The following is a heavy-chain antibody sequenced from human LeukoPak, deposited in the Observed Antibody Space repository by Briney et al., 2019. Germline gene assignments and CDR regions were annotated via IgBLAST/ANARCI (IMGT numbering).Heavy chain of an antibody. V-gene: IGHV4-4*07. J-gene: IGHJ6*03. CDR2: IYTSGST. CDR3: ARDHSQPGRLTTPYYMDV. CDR1: GGSISNYY. D-gene: IGHD4-11*01. Sequence: SETLSLTCTVSGGSISNYYWTWIRQPAGKGLEWIGRIYTSGSTNYNPSLKSRLTMSVDTSRNQFSLKLSSVTAADTAVYYCARDHSQPGRLTTPYYMDVWGKGTTVTVSS.